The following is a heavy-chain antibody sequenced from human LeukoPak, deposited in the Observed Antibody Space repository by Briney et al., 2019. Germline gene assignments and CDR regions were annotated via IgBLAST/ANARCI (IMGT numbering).Heavy chain of an antibody. CDR1: GYSLTNYW. V-gene: IGHV5-51*01. J-gene: IGHJ4*02. CDR2: IYPGGSDT. CDR3: ARRLYGGDVFDY. Sequence: GEAPKISFKGSGYSLTNYWIAWGRQMAGKGREWVGVIYPGGSDTRYTPSFQGPVPISADKSILTSYLQCSSLKASDAAMYYCARRLYGGDVFDYWGQGILVTVSS. D-gene: IGHD4-23*01.